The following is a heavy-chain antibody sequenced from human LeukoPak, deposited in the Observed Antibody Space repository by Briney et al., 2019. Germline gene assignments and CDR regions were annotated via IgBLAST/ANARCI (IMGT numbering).Heavy chain of an antibody. CDR2: ISGSGGST. CDR1: GFTFSSYA. J-gene: IGHJ4*02. V-gene: IGHV3-23*01. D-gene: IGHD3-3*01. CDR3: AKEATYYDFWSGYPKSSTRGYYFDY. Sequence: GGSLRLSCAASGFTFSSYAMSWVRQAPGKGLEWVSAISGSGGSTYYADSVKGRFTISRDNSKNTLYLQMNSLRAEDTAVYYCAKEATYYDFWSGYPKSSTRGYYFDYWGQGTLVTVSS.